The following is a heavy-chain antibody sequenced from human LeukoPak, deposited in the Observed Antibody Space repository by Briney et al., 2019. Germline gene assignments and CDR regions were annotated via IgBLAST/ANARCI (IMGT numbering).Heavy chain of an antibody. D-gene: IGHD4-17*01. CDR3: VRGFDYGFHY. V-gene: IGHV3-30*02. CDR1: GFSISRSA. J-gene: IGHJ4*02. Sequence: PGGSLRLSCAASGFSISRSAMDWVRHAPGKGLEWVAFMQNDGSEQWYADSVRGRVIISRDISKNTLDLQMNSLRIEDTAIYYCVRGFDYGFHYWGQGTVVSVSS. CDR2: MQNDGSEQ.